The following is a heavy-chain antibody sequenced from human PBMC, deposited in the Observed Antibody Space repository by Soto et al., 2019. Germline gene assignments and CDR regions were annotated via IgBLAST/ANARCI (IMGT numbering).Heavy chain of an antibody. CDR2: MSYDGNNE. CDR3: ARASGSGRDYYYGMDV. CDR1: GFTFSIYA. V-gene: IGHV3-30-3*01. Sequence: QVQLVESGGGVVQPGRSLRLSCAASGFTFSIYAMHWVRQAPGKGLEWVAVMSYDGNNEYYAASVKGRFTISRDNSKNTVYLQMNSLRAEDTAVYFCARASGSGRDYYYGMDVWGQGTTVTVSS. D-gene: IGHD6-19*01. J-gene: IGHJ6*02.